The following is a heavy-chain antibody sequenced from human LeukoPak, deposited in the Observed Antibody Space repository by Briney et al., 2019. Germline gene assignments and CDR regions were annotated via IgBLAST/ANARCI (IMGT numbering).Heavy chain of an antibody. J-gene: IGHJ6*03. V-gene: IGHV4-59*01. D-gene: IGHD3-10*01. CDR2: IYYSGST. CDR3: VAGSTYYYYMDV. CDR1: GGSISSYY. Sequence: PSETLSLTCTVSGGSISSYYWSWIRQPPGKGLEWIGYIYYSGSTNYNPSLKSRVTISVDTSKNQFSLKLSSVTAADTAVYYCVAGSTYYYYMDVWGKGTMVTVSS.